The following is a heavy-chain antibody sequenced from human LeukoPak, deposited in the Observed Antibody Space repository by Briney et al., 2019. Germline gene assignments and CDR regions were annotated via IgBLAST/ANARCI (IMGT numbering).Heavy chain of an antibody. CDR2: VYHSGAT. J-gene: IGHJ3*01. D-gene: IGHD2-21*02. CDR3: ASSHCGGDCFSSVAFDF. Sequence: SETLSLTCTVSNGSVGSGGYSWSWIRQPPGKGLEWIGYVYHSGATYYDPSLKSRISIPMDRSKNQFSLRLRSVTAADTAVYFCASSHCGGDCFSSVAFDFWGHGTMVTVSS. CDR1: NGSVGSGGYS. V-gene: IGHV4-30-2*01.